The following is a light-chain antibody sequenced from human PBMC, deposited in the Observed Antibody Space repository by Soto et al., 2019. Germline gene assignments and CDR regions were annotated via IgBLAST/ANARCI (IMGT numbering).Light chain of an antibody. CDR1: QSISSW. CDR2: KAS. V-gene: IGKV1-5*03. J-gene: IGKJ4*01. Sequence: DIQMTQSPSTLSASVGDRVTITCRASQSISSWLAWYQQKPGKAPNLLIYKASNLQSGVPLRFSGSGSGTEFTLIISSLQPDDFATYYCEQYAAYPLTFGGGTKVEIK. CDR3: EQYAAYPLT.